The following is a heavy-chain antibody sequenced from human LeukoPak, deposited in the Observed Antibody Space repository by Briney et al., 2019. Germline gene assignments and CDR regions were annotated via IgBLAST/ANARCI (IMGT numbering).Heavy chain of an antibody. Sequence: GASVKVSCKASGYTFTGYYMHWVRQAPGQGLEWMGWINPNSGGTNYAQKFQGRVTMTRDTSISTAYMELNRLRSDDTAVYYCAREGIAAAFIRYYYYGMDVWGQGTTVTVSS. CDR3: AREGIAAAFIRYYYYGMDV. D-gene: IGHD6-13*01. CDR1: GYTFTGYY. CDR2: INPNSGGT. V-gene: IGHV1-2*02. J-gene: IGHJ6*02.